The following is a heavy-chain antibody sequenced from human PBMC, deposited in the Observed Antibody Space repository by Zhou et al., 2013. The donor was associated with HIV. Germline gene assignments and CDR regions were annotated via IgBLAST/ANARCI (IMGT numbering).Heavy chain of an antibody. CDR2: ISGHNGNT. J-gene: IGHJ4*02. CDR1: GFSFGTYS. Sequence: LVQSGAEIKKPGTSVKVSCQASGFSFGTYSFSWVRQGPGQRLEWMGWISGHNGNTVYSESFQDRLTLTKDIGTYLAHMELRNLTSDDTAFYYCSRDGDYAWGRYGDLDIWGQGTLVTVSP. CDR3: SRDGDYAWGRYGDLDI. V-gene: IGHV1-18*01. D-gene: IGHD3-16*01.